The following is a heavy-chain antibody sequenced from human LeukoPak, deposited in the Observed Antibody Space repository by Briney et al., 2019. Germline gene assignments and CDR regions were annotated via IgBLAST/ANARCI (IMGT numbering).Heavy chain of an antibody. V-gene: IGHV1-69*13. Sequence: GASVKVSCKASGGTFSSYAISWVRQAPGQGLEWMGGIIPIFGTANYAQKFQGRVTITADESTSTAYMELSSLRSEDTAVYYCARGYCSGGSCYSGYYFDYWGREPWSPSPQ. J-gene: IGHJ4*02. CDR2: IIPIFGTA. CDR1: GGTFSSYA. CDR3: ARGYCSGGSCYSGYYFDY. D-gene: IGHD2-15*01.